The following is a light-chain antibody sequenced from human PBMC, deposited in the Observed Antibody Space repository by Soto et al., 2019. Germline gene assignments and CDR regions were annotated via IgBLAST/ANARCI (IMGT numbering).Light chain of an antibody. CDR3: LQDYNYPRT. J-gene: IGKJ1*01. Sequence: AIQMTQSPSSLSASVGDRVTISCRASQDIRNALGWFQQKPGKAPKLLIHAASSLQSGVPSRFSGSGSGTDFTLTISSLQPEDFATYYCLQDYNYPRTFGQGTKVEIK. CDR1: QDIRNA. V-gene: IGKV1-6*01. CDR2: AAS.